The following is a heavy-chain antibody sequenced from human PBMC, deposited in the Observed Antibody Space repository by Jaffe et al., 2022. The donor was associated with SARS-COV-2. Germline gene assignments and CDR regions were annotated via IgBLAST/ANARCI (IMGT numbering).Heavy chain of an antibody. D-gene: IGHD3-10*01. CDR1: GFTFSNYN. V-gene: IGHV3-48*01. CDR2: ISSSSITV. J-gene: IGHJ4*02. CDR3: VREDPLGNYYGSGSYFKGPGY. Sequence: VLLVESGGGLVQPGGSLRLSCAASGFTFSNYNLNWVRQAPGKGLEWVSYISSSSITVYYADSVKGRFTISRDNAKNSLYLQMNSLRAEDTAVYYCVREDPLGNYYGSGSYFKGPGYWGQGTLVTVSS.